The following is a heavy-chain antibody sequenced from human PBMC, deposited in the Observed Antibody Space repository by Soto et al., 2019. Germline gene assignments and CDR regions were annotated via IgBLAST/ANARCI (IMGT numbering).Heavy chain of an antibody. CDR3: ASFYATGGGTNYGYSYAFIDY. CDR1: GGSISSGDYY. D-gene: IGHD5-18*01. J-gene: IGHJ4*02. V-gene: IGHV4-30-4*01. CDR2: IYYSGST. Sequence: PSETLSLTCTVSGGSISSGDYYWSWIRQPPGKGLEWIGYIYYSGSTYYNPSLKSRVTISVDTSKNLFSLKLSSVTAADTAVYYCASFYATGGGTNYGYSYAFIDYYGQAPLVTVSS.